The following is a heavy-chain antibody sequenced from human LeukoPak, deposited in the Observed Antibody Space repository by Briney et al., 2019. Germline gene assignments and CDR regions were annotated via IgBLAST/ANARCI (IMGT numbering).Heavy chain of an antibody. D-gene: IGHD3-10*01. J-gene: IGHJ4*02. V-gene: IGHV3-30*18. Sequence: GGSLRLSCAASGFTFSSYGMHWVRQAPGKGLEWVAVISYDGSNKYYADSVKGRFTISRDNSKNTLYLQMNSLRAEDTAVYYCAKDTRRYYYGSGSYLARTQFDYWGQGTLVTVSS. CDR3: AKDTRRYYYGSGSYLARTQFDY. CDR1: GFTFSSYG. CDR2: ISYDGSNK.